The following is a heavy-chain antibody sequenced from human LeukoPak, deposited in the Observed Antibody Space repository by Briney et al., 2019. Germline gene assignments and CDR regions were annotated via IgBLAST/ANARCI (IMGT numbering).Heavy chain of an antibody. CDR2: INHSGSA. CDR1: GASISDYY. D-gene: IGHD3-10*01. V-gene: IGHV4-34*01. J-gene: IGHJ5*02. CDR3: ARHSGSGSLSRPFDP. Sequence: SETLSLTCAVSGASISDYYWSWIRQPPGKGLEWIGDINHSGSANYNPSLQSRVTISIDTSKNQFSLRLTSVTATDTAVYHCARHSGSGSLSRPFDPWGQGTLVTVSS.